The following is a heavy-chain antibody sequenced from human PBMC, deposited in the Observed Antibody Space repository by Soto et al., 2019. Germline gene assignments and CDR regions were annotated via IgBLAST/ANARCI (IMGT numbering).Heavy chain of an antibody. CDR3: ARDRERAAWYEDY. Sequence: EVQLLESGGDLVQPGGSLRLPCVASGFSFSNYAMSWVRQVPGKGLEWVSVISGRDDSTYYADSVKGRFTISRDNSKNTLYLQMNSLRAEDTAIYYCARDRERAAWYEDYWVQGTLVTVSS. V-gene: IGHV3-23*01. CDR1: GFSFSNYA. J-gene: IGHJ4*02. D-gene: IGHD6-13*01. CDR2: ISGRDDST.